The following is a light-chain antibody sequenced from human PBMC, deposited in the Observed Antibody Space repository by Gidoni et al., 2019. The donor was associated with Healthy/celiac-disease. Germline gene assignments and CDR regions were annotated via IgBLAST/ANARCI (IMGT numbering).Light chain of an antibody. J-gene: IGKJ2*01. Sequence: AIRITQSPSSLSASTGDRVTITCRASQGISSYLAWYQQKPGKAPKLLIYAASTLQRGVPSRFSGSGSGTDFTLTISCLQSEDFATYYCQQYYSYPMYTFGQGTKLEIK. CDR2: AAS. CDR1: QGISSY. CDR3: QQYYSYPMYT. V-gene: IGKV1-8*01.